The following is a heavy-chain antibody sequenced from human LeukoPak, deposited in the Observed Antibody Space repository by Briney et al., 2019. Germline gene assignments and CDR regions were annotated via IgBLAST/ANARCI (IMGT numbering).Heavy chain of an antibody. D-gene: IGHD1-26*01. Sequence: GGSLRLSCAASGLTFVNAWMSWVRQAPGKGLEWVGRIKAETDGGTIDYAAPVKGRCTISRDGSKDTLYLQINSLKTEDTAVYYSTTGYGGTRDSWGQGTLVTVSS. CDR1: GLTFVNAW. V-gene: IGHV3-15*01. CDR3: TTGYGGTRDS. J-gene: IGHJ4*02. CDR2: IKAETDGGTI.